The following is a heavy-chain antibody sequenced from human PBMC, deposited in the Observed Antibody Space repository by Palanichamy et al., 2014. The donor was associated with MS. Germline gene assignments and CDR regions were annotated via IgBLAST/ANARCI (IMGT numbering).Heavy chain of an antibody. CDR3: AREDCSGGSCSALDY. J-gene: IGHJ4*02. Sequence: QVQLQQWGAGLLKPSETLSLTCAVYGGTFSGYYWTWIRQPPGKGLEWIGEINPSGSTNYNPSLKSRVSISVDTSKNQFSLRLKSVTAADTAVYYCAREDCSGGSCSALDYWGRGTLVTVSS. D-gene: IGHD2-15*01. CDR1: GGTFSGYY. V-gene: IGHV4-34*02. CDR2: INPSGST.